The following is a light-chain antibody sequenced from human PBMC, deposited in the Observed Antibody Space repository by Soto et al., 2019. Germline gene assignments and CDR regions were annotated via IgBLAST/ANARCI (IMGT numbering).Light chain of an antibody. Sequence: EIVLTPSPGTLSLSPGDRGTLSCRASQSVSSTYLGWYQQKPGQAPRLLIYGASTRATGIPARFSGSGSGTEFTLTISRLEPEDFAVYYCQQRSNWPRTFGQGTKVDIK. V-gene: IGKV3D-20*02. J-gene: IGKJ1*01. CDR3: QQRSNWPRT. CDR2: GAS. CDR1: QSVSSTY.